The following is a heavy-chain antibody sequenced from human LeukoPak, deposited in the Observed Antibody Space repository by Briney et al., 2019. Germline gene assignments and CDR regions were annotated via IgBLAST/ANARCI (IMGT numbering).Heavy chain of an antibody. D-gene: IGHD3-10*01. CDR2: INHSGST. CDR3: ARGGHRSIAYITMVRGVRLFFDY. J-gene: IGHJ4*02. Sequence: PSETLSLTCAVYGGSFSGYYGSWIRQPPGKGLEWIGEINHSGSTNYNPSLKSRVTISVDTSKNQFSLKLSSVTAADTAVYYRARGGHRSIAYITMVRGVRLFFDYWGQGTLVTVSS. CDR1: GGSFSGYY. V-gene: IGHV4-34*01.